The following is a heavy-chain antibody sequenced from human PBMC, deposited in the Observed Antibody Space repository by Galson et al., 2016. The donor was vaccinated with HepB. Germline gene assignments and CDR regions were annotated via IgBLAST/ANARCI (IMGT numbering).Heavy chain of an antibody. CDR2: ITDGGGET. D-gene: IGHD2-2*01. Sequence: SLRLSCVDSGFTLSRCAMTWVRRAPGKGLEWVSAITDGGGETFYADSVKGRFSISRDNSKNTLYLQMNNLKAEDTAVYYCAREMPSRRFNIDVWGQGTMVTVSS. CDR1: GFTLSRCA. J-gene: IGHJ3*01. V-gene: IGHV3-23*01. CDR3: AREMPSRRFNIDV.